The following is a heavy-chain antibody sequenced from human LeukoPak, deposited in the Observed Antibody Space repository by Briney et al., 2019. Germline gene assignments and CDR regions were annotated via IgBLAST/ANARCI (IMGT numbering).Heavy chain of an antibody. V-gene: IGHV4-34*01. CDR2: INHSGST. Sequence: SETLSLTCAVYGGSFSGYYWSWIRQPPGKGLEWIGEINHSGSTNYNPTLKSRVTISVDTSRNQFSLKLSSVTAADTAVYYCARGLTSWGQGTLVTVSS. CDR1: GGSFSGYY. D-gene: IGHD1-1*01. J-gene: IGHJ4*02. CDR3: ARGLTS.